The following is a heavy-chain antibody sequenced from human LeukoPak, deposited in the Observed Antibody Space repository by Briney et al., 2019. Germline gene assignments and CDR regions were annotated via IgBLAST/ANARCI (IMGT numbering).Heavy chain of an antibody. J-gene: IGHJ4*02. CDR2: IAYDGSYE. CDR3: AKDSILDH. CDR1: GFTFSIYG. V-gene: IGHV3-30*18. Sequence: GGSLRLSCATSGFTFSIYGMHWVRQAPGKGLEWLAVIAYDGSYEYCADSVKGRFSISRDDSKKTVYLQMNSLRPEDTALYYCAKDSILDHWGQGTLVTVSS.